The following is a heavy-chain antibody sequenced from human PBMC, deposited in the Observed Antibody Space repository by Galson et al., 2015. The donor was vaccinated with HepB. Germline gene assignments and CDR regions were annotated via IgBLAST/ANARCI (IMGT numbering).Heavy chain of an antibody. V-gene: IGHV3-23*01. J-gene: IGHJ5*02. CDR1: GFTFSSYA. Sequence: SLRLSCAASGFTFSSYAMSWVRQAPGKGLEWVSAISGSGGSTYYADSVKGRFTISRDNSKNTLYLQMNSLRAEDTAVYYFAKDLGYCSSTSCYGNWFDPWGQGTLVTVSS. CDR2: ISGSGGST. CDR3: AKDLGYCSSTSCYGNWFDP. D-gene: IGHD2-2*01.